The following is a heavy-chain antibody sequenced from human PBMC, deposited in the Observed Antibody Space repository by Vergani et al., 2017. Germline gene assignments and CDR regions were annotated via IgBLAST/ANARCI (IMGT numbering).Heavy chain of an antibody. Sequence: QVQLVESGGGVVQRGGSLRLSCATSGFTLSNYDMQWIRQGPGKGLEFVAFIQFDGSNQYYAGSVKGRFTLSRDFSKNTLYLKMNSLRTDDTATYYCARLFSGGGIDYWGQGTQVIVSS. V-gene: IGHV3-30*02. CDR1: GFTLSNYD. D-gene: IGHD2-15*01. CDR3: ARLFSGGGIDY. CDR2: IQFDGSNQ. J-gene: IGHJ4*02.